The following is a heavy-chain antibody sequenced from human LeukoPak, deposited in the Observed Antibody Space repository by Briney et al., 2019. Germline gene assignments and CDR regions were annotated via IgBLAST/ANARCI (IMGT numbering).Heavy chain of an antibody. J-gene: IGHJ3*02. V-gene: IGHV1-18*01. Sequence: ASVKVSCKASGYTFTSYGISWVRQAPGQGLEWMGWISACNGNTNYAQKLQGRVTMTTDTSTSTAYMELRSLRSDDTAVYYCARGNPYCSSTSCYPGAFDIWGQGTMVTVSS. CDR3: ARGNPYCSSTSCYPGAFDI. D-gene: IGHD2-2*01. CDR2: ISACNGNT. CDR1: GYTFTSYG.